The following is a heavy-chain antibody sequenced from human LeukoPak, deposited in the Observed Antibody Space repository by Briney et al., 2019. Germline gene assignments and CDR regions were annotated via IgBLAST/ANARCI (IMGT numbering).Heavy chain of an antibody. CDR2: ISSSSSYI. D-gene: IGHD6-13*01. V-gene: IGHV3-21*01. J-gene: IGHJ4*02. CDR3: ARDPNAAVHFDH. CDR1: GFTFSNYW. Sequence: GGSLRLSCAASGFTFSNYWVTWVRQAPGKGLEWVSSISSSSSYIYYADSVQGRFTISRDNAKNSLYLQMNSLRAEDTAVYYCARDPNAAVHFDHWGQGTLVTVSS.